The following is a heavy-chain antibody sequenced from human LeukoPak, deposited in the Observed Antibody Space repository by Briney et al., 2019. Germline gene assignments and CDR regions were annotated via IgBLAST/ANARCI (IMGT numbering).Heavy chain of an antibody. D-gene: IGHD1-26*01. J-gene: IGHJ6*03. Sequence: ASVKVSCKASGYTLTSYGIGWVRQAPGQGLEWMGWISAYNGNTNYAQKLQGRVTMTTDTSTSTAYMELRSLRSDDTAVYYCARDLRGRYYYMDVWGKGTTVTVSS. V-gene: IGHV1-18*01. CDR3: ARDLRGRYYYMDV. CDR2: ISAYNGNT. CDR1: GYTLTSYG.